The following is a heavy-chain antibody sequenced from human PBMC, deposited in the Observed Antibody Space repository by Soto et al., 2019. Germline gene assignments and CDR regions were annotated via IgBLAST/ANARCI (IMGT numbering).Heavy chain of an antibody. CDR3: ATDRAFLSWSGYFDF. CDR2: ISGSGGRT. J-gene: IGHJ4*02. Sequence: QPGGSLRLSCAASGFTFSSYAMSWVRQAPEKGLEWVSAISGSGGRTYYADSVKGRFTISRDNSKNTLYLQMNSLRAEDTAVYYCATDRAFLSWSGYFDFWGQGTLVTVSS. CDR1: GFTFSSYA. D-gene: IGHD3-3*01. V-gene: IGHV3-23*01.